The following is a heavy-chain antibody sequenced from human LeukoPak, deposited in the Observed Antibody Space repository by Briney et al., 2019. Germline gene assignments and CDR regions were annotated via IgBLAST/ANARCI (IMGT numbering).Heavy chain of an antibody. D-gene: IGHD5-24*01. Sequence: GGSLRLSCAASGFSFSDAWMTWVCQAPGKGLEWVGRIRTKVDGGATDYAAPVKGRFTISRDDSKSTVYLQMNSLKIEDTAVYYCITDKPYRWLRTFDYSGQGTLVAVSS. CDR2: IRTKVDGGAT. V-gene: IGHV3-15*01. J-gene: IGHJ4*02. CDR1: GFSFSDAW. CDR3: ITDKPYRWLRTFDY.